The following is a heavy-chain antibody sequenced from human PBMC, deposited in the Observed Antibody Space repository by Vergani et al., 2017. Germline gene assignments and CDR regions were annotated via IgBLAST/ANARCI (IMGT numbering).Heavy chain of an antibody. J-gene: IGHJ5*02. CDR3: ARRIVVVPAAINWVDR. V-gene: IGHV4-59*01. CDR1: GGPISSYY. D-gene: IGHD2-2*02. CDR2: IYYSGST. Sequence: QLQLQESGPGLVKPSETLSLPCTVSGGPISSYYWSWIRQPPGKGLEWIGYIYYSGSTNYNPSLKSRVTISVDTSKNQFSLKMSSVTAADTAVYYCARRIVVVPAAINWVDRWGQGTLVTVSS.